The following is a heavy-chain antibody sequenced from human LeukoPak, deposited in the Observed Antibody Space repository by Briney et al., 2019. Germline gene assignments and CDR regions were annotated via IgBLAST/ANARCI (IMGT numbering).Heavy chain of an antibody. V-gene: IGHV5-51*01. D-gene: IGHD2-21*02. Sequence: GESLKISCKGAGYSFTSYLIGWVRQLPVKGLEWMGMIYAGDSDTRYSPSFQGQVTISADKSISTAYLQWSSLKASDTAMYYCARQPYCGGDCYFYDYWGQGTLVTVSS. CDR2: IYAGDSDT. CDR1: GYSFTSYL. J-gene: IGHJ4*02. CDR3: ARQPYCGGDCYFYDY.